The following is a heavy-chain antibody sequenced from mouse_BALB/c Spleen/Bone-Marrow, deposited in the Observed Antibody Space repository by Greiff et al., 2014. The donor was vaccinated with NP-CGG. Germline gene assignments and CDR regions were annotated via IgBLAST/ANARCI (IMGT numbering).Heavy chain of an antibody. J-gene: IGHJ3*01. CDR1: GFTFSNYG. CDR2: INSNGGTT. CDR3: ARGLYYVAYGPGFAY. Sequence: VQLQQSGGGLVQPGGSLKLSCAASGFTFSNYGMSWVRQTPDKRLDLVATINSNGGTTYYPDSVKGRFTISRDNAKNTLYLQMSSLKSEDTAMYFCARGLYYVAYGPGFAYWGQGTLVTVPA. D-gene: IGHD2-13*01. V-gene: IGHV5-6-3*01.